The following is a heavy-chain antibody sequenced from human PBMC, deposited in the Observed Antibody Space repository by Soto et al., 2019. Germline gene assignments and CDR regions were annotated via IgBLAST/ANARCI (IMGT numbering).Heavy chain of an antibody. D-gene: IGHD6-13*01. Sequence: QAQVVQSGAEVRKPGSSVKLSCKASEGTFNSYAIAWVRQAPGQGLEWMGGIIPYYNTLNYAQKFQDRVTITADDSTNTVYMELSSLRSDDTAFCFCARGAIRWYPYFFDSWAQGTLVTVSS. CDR1: EGTFNSYA. CDR2: IIPYYNTL. J-gene: IGHJ4*02. CDR3: ARGAIRWYPYFFDS. V-gene: IGHV1-69*01.